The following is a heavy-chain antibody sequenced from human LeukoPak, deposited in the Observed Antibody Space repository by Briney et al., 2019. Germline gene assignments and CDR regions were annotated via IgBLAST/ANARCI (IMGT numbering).Heavy chain of an antibody. J-gene: IGHJ5*02. CDR1: GGSISSSSYY. D-gene: IGHD2-21*02. Sequence: SETLSLTCTVSGGSISSSSYYWGWIRQPPGKGLEWIGSIYYSGSTYYNPSLKSRVTISVDTSKNQFSLKLSSVTAADTAVYYCARREGYCGGDCSYNWFDPRGQGTLVTVSS. CDR3: ARREGYCGGDCSYNWFDP. CDR2: IYYSGST. V-gene: IGHV4-39*01.